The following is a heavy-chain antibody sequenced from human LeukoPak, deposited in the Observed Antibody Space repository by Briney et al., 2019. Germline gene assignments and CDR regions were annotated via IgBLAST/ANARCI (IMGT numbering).Heavy chain of an antibody. CDR3: ARDSLRSCINGVCSGLDY. CDR2: INVQNGNT. D-gene: IGHD2-8*01. CDR1: GYTLTKYG. V-gene: IGHV1-18*01. Sequence: ASVKVSCKTSGYTLTKYGLSWVRQAPGQGLQWMGWINVQNGNTNYAQKFQARVTMTTDTSTRTAYMELRSLRSDDTAVYYCARDSLRSCINGVCSGLDYWGQGTPVTVSS. J-gene: IGHJ4*02.